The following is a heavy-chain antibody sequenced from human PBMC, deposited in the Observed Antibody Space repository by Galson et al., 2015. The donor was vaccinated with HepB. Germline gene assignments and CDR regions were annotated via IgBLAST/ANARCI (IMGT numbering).Heavy chain of an antibody. CDR3: ARGWGCGFDI. J-gene: IGHJ3*02. V-gene: IGHV6-1*01. CDR2: TFYRSKWYN. CDR1: GDSVSSNSAG. D-gene: IGHD7-27*01. Sequence: CAISGDSVSSNSAGWNWIRQSPSRGLEWLGWTFYRSKWYNDYAVSVKSRITINPDTSKNQFSLQLNSVIPDDTAVYYCARGWGCGFDIWGQGTMVTVSS.